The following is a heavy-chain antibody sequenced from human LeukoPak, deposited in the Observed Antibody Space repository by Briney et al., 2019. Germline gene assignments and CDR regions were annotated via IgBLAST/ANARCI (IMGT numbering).Heavy chain of an antibody. CDR3: ARRFTGSYSFDY. V-gene: IGHV5-51*01. CDR1: GYRFTEYW. Sequence: GESLKISCKGSGYRFTEYWIAWVRQMPGKGLEYMGLIYPGDSDTRYSPSFQGHVTISADKSISTAYLQWSSLKASDTAMYYCARRFTGSYSFDYWGQGTLVTVSS. CDR2: IYPGDSDT. D-gene: IGHD1-26*01. J-gene: IGHJ4*02.